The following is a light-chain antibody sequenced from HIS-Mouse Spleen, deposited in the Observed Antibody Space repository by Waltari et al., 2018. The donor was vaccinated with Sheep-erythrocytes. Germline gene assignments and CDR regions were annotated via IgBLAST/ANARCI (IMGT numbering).Light chain of an antibody. CDR3: CSYAGSYTYV. CDR2: DVS. CDR1: RSDVCGYNS. V-gene: IGLV2-11*01. J-gene: IGLJ1*01. Sequence: QSALTQPRSVSGSPGQSVTTSCTGTRSDVCGYNSVSWYQQHPGKAPKLMIYDVSKRPSGVPDRFSGSKSGNTASLTISGLQAEDEADYYCCSYAGSYTYVFGTGTKVTVL.